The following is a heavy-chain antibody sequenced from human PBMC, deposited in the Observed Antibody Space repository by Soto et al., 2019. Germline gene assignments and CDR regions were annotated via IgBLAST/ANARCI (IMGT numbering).Heavy chain of an antibody. J-gene: IGHJ6*02. D-gene: IGHD1-7*01. V-gene: IGHV1-8*01. CDR3: ARKWGRTGTPGYYYGMDV. Sequence: SVKVSCKASGYTFTSYDINWVRQATGQGLEWMGWMNPNSGNTGYAQKFQGRVTMTRNTSISTAYMELSSLRSEDTAVYYCARKWGRTGTPGYYYGMDVWGQGTTVTVSS. CDR1: GYTFTSYD. CDR2: MNPNSGNT.